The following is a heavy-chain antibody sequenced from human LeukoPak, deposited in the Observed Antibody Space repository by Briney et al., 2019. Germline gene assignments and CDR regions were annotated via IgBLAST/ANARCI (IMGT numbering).Heavy chain of an antibody. CDR3: VRDNPRCCGVVPANIDDY. CDR2: IKQDGSKE. CDR1: GFTFSGYW. V-gene: IGHV3-7*01. J-gene: IGHJ4*02. D-gene: IGHD2-15*01. Sequence: GGSLRLSRAASGFTFSGYWMSWVRQAPGKGLEWVANIKQDGSKEYYVDSVKGRFTISRDNAKNSLYLQVNSLRAEDTAVYYCVRDNPRCCGVVPANIDDYWGQGTLVTVSS.